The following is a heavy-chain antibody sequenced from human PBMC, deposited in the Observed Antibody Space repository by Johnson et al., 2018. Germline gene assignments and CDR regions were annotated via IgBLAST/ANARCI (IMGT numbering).Heavy chain of an antibody. CDR1: GFTFSSYS. CDR3: ATSGEAFDI. CDR2: ISSSSSYI. J-gene: IGHJ3*02. D-gene: IGHD3-3*01. Sequence: VQLQESGGGLVQPGGSLRLSCAASGFTFSSYSMNWVRQAPGKGLEWVSSISSSSSYIYYADSVKGRFTISRNNDKNSLYLQMIRLRAEDTAVYSCATSGEAFDIWGQGTMVTVSS. V-gene: IGHV3-21*01.